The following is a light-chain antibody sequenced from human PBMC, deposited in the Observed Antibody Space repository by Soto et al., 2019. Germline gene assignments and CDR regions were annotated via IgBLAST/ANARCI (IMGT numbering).Light chain of an antibody. Sequence: EIVLTQSPATLSLSPGERATLSCRASQSISSYLAWYQQKPGQAPRLLIYDASNRAAGIPARFSGSGSGTDFTLTISSLEPEDCAVYSCQQRSNWPPSTFGQGTRLEIK. V-gene: IGKV3-11*01. CDR1: QSISSY. J-gene: IGKJ5*01. CDR2: DAS. CDR3: QQRSNWPPST.